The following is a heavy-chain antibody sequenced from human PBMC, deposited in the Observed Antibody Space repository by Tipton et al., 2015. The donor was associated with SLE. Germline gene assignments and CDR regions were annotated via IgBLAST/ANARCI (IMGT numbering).Heavy chain of an antibody. D-gene: IGHD2-2*01. CDR3: ARTWVVVPALFDP. V-gene: IGHV4-61*02. CDR2: IYTSGSA. J-gene: IGHJ5*02. Sequence: LRLSCTVSGGSISSGSYYWSWIRQPAGKGLEWIGRIYTSGSANHNPSLKSRVTISVDTSKNQFSLKLSSVTAADTAVYYCARTWVVVPALFDPWGQGTLVTVSS. CDR1: GGSISSGSYY.